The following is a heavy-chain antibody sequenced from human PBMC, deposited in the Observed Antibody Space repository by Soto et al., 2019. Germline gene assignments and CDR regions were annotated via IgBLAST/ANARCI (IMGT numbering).Heavy chain of an antibody. CDR2: IYWGDDK. V-gene: IGHV2-5*02. CDR1: GFSLTTSGVG. J-gene: IGHJ4*02. Sequence: QITLKESGPTLVKPTQTLTLTCTFSGFSLTTSGVGVGWIRQPPGKALEWLALIYWGDDKRYSTSLKSRLTNTKDTSKNQVVLTMTNMDPVDTATYYCAHRGYGSGSHPHLDYWGQGNLVTVSS. D-gene: IGHD3-10*01. CDR3: AHRGYGSGSHPHLDY.